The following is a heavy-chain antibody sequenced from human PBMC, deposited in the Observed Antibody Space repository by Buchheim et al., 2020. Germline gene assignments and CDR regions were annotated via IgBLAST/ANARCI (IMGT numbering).Heavy chain of an antibody. J-gene: IGHJ6*02. Sequence: EVQLVESGGGLVQPGGSLRLSCAASGFTFSGYWMSWVRQAPGKGLEWVANIKQDGSEKYYVDSVKGRFTISRDNAKNSLYLQMNSLRAEDTAVYYCARVGGQQLVLEYYYYYGMDVWGQGTT. CDR2: IKQDGSEK. D-gene: IGHD6-13*01. CDR1: GFTFSGYW. CDR3: ARVGGQQLVLEYYYYYGMDV. V-gene: IGHV3-7*01.